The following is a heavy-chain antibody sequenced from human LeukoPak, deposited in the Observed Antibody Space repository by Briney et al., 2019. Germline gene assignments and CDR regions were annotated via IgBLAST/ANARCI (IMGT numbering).Heavy chain of an antibody. V-gene: IGHV3-23*01. CDR3: AKDLTMIVVVITFDY. CDR1: GFTFSSYA. J-gene: IGHJ4*02. Sequence: GGSLRLSCAASGFTFSSYAMSWVRQAPGKGLKWVSAISGSGGSTYYADSVKGRFTISRDNSKNTLYLQMNSLRAEDTAVYYCAKDLTMIVVVITFDYWGQGTLVTVSS. D-gene: IGHD3-22*01. CDR2: ISGSGGST.